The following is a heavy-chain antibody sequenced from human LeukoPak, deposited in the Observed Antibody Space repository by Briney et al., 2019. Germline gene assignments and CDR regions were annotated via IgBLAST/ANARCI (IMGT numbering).Heavy chain of an antibody. CDR3: ARRRGDYRLGLAFDI. J-gene: IGHJ3*02. Sequence: PSETLSLTCAVYGGSFSGYYWSWIRQPPGKGLEWIGEINHSGSTNYNPSLKSRVTISVDTSKNQFSLKLSSVTAADTAVYYCARRRGDYRLGLAFDIWGQGTMVTVSS. CDR2: INHSGST. V-gene: IGHV4-34*01. CDR1: GGSFSGYY. D-gene: IGHD2-21*02.